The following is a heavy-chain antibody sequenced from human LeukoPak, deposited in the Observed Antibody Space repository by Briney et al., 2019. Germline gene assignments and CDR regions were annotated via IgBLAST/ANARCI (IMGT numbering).Heavy chain of an antibody. D-gene: IGHD3-22*01. CDR1: GYSFTNYA. V-gene: IGHV1-2*02. CDR2: INPDSGGT. CDR3: ATYEPTNNYDRSGYGNAFDI. J-gene: IGHJ3*02. Sequence: ASVKVSCKASGYSFTNYAMNWMRQAPGQGLEWMGWINPDSGGTNYAQKFQGRVTMTRDTSIRTAYMELSRLRSDDTAVYYCATYEPTNNYDRSGYGNAFDIWGQGTMVTVSS.